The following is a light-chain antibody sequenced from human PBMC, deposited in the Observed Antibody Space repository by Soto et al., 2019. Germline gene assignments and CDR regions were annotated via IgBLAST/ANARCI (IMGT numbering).Light chain of an antibody. V-gene: IGKV3-20*01. Sequence: ESVLTQSPGTLSLSPGERATLSCRASQSVSNRYFSWYQQKPGQAPRLLIYGSSNRATGIADRFSGSGAGTDFTLTISSMEPEDFAVYYCQQYDCTPTTFGQVTKVEIK. CDR3: QQYDCTPTT. CDR2: GSS. J-gene: IGKJ1*01. CDR1: QSVSNRY.